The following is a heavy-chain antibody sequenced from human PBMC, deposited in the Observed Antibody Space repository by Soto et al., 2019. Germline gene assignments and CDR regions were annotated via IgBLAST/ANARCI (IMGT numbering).Heavy chain of an antibody. CDR3: ASLQKRPTVITTGYYFDS. V-gene: IGHV4-59*01. CDR1: GDSISTYY. D-gene: IGHD4-17*01. Sequence: QVQLQESGPGLVKPSETLSLTCTVSGDSISTYYWSWIRQPPGRGLEWIGYVYYSGSTDYSPSLKSRVPMSVDTSKHQFSLELSSVPAAATAVYYCASLQKRPTVITTGYYFDSWGQGTLVTVSS. J-gene: IGHJ4*02. CDR2: VYYSGST.